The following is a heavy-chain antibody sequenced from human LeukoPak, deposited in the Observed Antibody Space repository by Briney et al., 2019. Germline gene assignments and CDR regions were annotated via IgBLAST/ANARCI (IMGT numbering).Heavy chain of an antibody. Sequence: SETLSLTCTVSGGSISSGGYYWSWIRQPPGKGLEWIGYIYHSGSTYYNPSLKSRVTISVDRSKNQFSLKLSSVTAADTAVYYCARAHYYDSSGYPDYWGQGTLVTVSS. CDR2: IYHSGST. J-gene: IGHJ4*02. D-gene: IGHD3-22*01. V-gene: IGHV4-30-2*01. CDR3: ARAHYYDSSGYPDY. CDR1: GGSISSGGYY.